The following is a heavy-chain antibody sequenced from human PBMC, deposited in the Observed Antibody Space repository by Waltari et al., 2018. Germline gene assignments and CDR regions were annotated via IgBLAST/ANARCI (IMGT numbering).Heavy chain of an antibody. J-gene: IGHJ4*02. CDR1: GFAFVSYA. D-gene: IGHD6-19*01. V-gene: IGHV3-23*01. Sequence: EVQLLESGGGLVQPGGSLRLSCAASGFAFVSYAMSWVRQAPGKGLEWVSAISGSGGSTYYADSVKGRCTISRDNSKNTLYLQMNSLRAEDTAVYYCAKDRMAVAERDYWGQGTLVTVSS. CDR2: ISGSGGST. CDR3: AKDRMAVAERDY.